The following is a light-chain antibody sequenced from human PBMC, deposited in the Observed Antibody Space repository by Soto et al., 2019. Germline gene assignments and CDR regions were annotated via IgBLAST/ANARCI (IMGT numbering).Light chain of an antibody. J-gene: IGKJ5*01. CDR2: DAS. V-gene: IGKV3-11*01. Sequence: PGERATLSCRASQSVRNYLAWYQQKYGQAPRLLIYDASNRATGIPARFSGSGSGTDFTLTISSLEPEDFAVYYCQQRSNWPLITFGQGTRLEIK. CDR1: QSVRNY. CDR3: QQRSNWPLIT.